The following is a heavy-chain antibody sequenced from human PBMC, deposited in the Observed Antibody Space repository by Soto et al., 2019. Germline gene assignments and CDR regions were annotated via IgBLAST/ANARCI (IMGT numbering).Heavy chain of an antibody. V-gene: IGHV3-33*01. CDR1: GVAYYGCG. D-gene: IGHD6-6*01. CDR3: ARDIEYSSSSGPYYGMDV. J-gene: IGHJ6*02. CDR2: IWYDGSNK. Sequence: GGSTRKSVAAGGVAYYGCGRLWNSQAPGKGLEWVAVIWYDGSNKYYADSVKGRFTISRDNSKNTLYLQMNSLRAEDTAVYYCARDIEYSSSSGPYYGMDVWGQGTTVTVSS.